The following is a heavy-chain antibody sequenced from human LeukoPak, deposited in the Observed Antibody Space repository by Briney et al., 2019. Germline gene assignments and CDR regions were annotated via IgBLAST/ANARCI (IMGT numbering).Heavy chain of an antibody. Sequence: PGGSLRLSCAASGFTFSIYAMHWVREAPGKGLERVAVISYDGSNKYYADSVKGRFTISRDNSKNTLYLQMNSLRAEDTAVYYCARVARGMLYYFDYWGQGTLVTVSS. V-gene: IGHV3-30-3*01. CDR1: GFTFSIYA. CDR2: ISYDGSNK. J-gene: IGHJ4*02. D-gene: IGHD3-16*01. CDR3: ARVARGMLYYFDY.